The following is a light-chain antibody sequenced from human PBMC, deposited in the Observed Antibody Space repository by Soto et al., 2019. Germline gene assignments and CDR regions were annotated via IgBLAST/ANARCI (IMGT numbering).Light chain of an antibody. J-gene: IGKJ5*01. Sequence: DIQMTQSPSTLSASVGDRVTITCRASQSISSWLAWYQQKPGKAPKLLIYDASSLESGGPSRFSGSGSGTKFTLPISSLQPDDFATYYCQQYNSYSPVTFGQGTRLEIK. V-gene: IGKV1-5*01. CDR2: DAS. CDR3: QQYNSYSPVT. CDR1: QSISSW.